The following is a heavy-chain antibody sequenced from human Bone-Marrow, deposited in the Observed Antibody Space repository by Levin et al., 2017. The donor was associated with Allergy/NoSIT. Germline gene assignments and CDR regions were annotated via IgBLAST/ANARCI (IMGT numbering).Heavy chain of an antibody. Sequence: GGSLRLSCAASGFMFSSYNMNWVRQAPGKGLEWVSSISGSSNYIYYADSMKGRFTISRDNAKNSLYLQLNSLRAEDTAVYYCARASSGYYGLLFDYWGQGTLVTVSS. CDR3: ARASSGYYGLLFDY. D-gene: IGHD3-22*01. J-gene: IGHJ4*02. V-gene: IGHV3-21*01. CDR2: ISGSSNYI. CDR1: GFMFSSYN.